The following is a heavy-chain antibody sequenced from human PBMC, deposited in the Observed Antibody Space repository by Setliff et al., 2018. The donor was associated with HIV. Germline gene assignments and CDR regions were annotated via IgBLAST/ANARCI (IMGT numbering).Heavy chain of an antibody. D-gene: IGHD3-22*01. CDR3: ARHVARFDYDTGGYYVSHFEY. V-gene: IGHV4-59*01. J-gene: IGHJ4*02. CDR1: GGSISHYY. CDR2: ISYTGTT. Sequence: PSETLSLTCTVSGGSISHYYWSWIRQPPGKGLEWIGHISYTGTTKYNPSLKSRVTISVDRSKNQFSVRLRSVSAADTAVSFCARHVARFDYDTGGYYVSHFEYWGQGTQVTVSS.